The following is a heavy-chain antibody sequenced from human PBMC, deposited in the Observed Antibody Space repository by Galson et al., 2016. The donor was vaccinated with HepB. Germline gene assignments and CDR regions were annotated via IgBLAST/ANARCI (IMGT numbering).Heavy chain of an antibody. CDR3: ARDLGYNYDSSSDLHGDY. D-gene: IGHD3-22*01. J-gene: IGHJ4*02. CDR2: IIPVFGAP. V-gene: IGHV1-69*13. CDR1: GGAFSSYA. Sequence: SVKVSCKASGGAFSSYAVSWVRQAPGQGLEWMGGIIPVFGAPKHAHKFQDRVTITADEATSTVHMELSSLRPDDTAVYYGARDLGYNYDSSSDLHGDYWGQGTLVTVSS.